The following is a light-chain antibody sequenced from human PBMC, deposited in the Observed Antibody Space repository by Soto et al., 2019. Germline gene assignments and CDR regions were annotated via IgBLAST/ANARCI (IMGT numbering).Light chain of an antibody. CDR3: QQYNNWPRT. CDR2: GAS. V-gene: IGKV3-15*01. Sequence: EIVITQSPATLSVSPGERVTLSWRASQSVSSNLAWYQQTPGQPPRRLIYGASTRDTGIPARFSGSGSGTECTLPISRLQSEDFEVYYCQQYNNWPRTFGQGTKVDIK. J-gene: IGKJ1*01. CDR1: QSVSSN.